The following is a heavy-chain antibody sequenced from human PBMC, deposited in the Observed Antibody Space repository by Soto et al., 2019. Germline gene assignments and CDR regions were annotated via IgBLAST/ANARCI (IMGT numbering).Heavy chain of an antibody. Sequence: QVQLQESGPGLVKPSETLSLTCSVSGAYISSYYWNWVRQPPGKGLEWIGYFYKTGTTNSHPSLKSRVTISADTSQNQLSLSLTSVSAADTAVYFRAKSLVAPHGMAYYYYMDVWGKGTTVTVSS. CDR2: FYKTGTT. V-gene: IGHV4-59*01. D-gene: IGHD5-12*01. CDR3: AKSLVAPHGMAYYYYMDV. J-gene: IGHJ6*03. CDR1: GAYISSYY.